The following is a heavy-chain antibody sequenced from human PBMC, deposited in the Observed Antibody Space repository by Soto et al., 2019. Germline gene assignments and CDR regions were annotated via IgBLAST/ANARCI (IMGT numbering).Heavy chain of an antibody. CDR3: ARGAYLNWFDP. J-gene: IGHJ5*02. CDR2: ISSSSSTI. CDR1: GFTFSSYS. V-gene: IGHV3-48*01. Sequence: EVQLVESGGGLVQPGGSLRLSCAASGFTFSSYSMNWVRQAPGKGLEWVSYISSSSSTIYYADSVKGRFTISRDNAKNSLYLQMNSLGAGDTAVYYCARGAYLNWFDPWGQGTLVTVSS.